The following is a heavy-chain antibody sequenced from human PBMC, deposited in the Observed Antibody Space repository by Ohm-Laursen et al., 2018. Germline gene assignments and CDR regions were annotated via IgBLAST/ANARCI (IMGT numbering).Heavy chain of an antibody. CDR3: GRASWGVDY. CDR2: IKQDGSEK. D-gene: IGHD3-16*01. CDR1: GFTFTNAW. J-gene: IGHJ4*02. V-gene: IGHV3-7*01. Sequence: SLRLSCAASGFTFTNAWMSWVRQAPGKGLEWVANIKQDGSEKYYVDSVKGRFTISKDNARNSLYLQMNSLRAEDTAVYYCGRASWGVDYWGQGTLVTVSS.